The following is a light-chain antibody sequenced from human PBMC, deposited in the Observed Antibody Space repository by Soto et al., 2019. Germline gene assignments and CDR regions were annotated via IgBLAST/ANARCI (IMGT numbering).Light chain of an antibody. J-gene: IGLJ1*01. CDR1: NSNIGTNT. Sequence: QSALTQPPSASATPGQRVTISCSGSNSNIGTNTVNWYQQLPGTAPRLLIYTNNQRPSGVPQRFSGSKTGTSASLAIGGLQSEDEADYYCAAWDDSLGAYVFGTGTKVTVL. V-gene: IGLV1-44*01. CDR2: TNN. CDR3: AAWDDSLGAYV.